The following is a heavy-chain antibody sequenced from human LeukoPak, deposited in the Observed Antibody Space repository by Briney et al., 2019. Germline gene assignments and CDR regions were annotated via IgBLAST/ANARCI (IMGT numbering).Heavy chain of an antibody. CDR3: ARDYKYQLLSTGVNWFDP. CDR1: GYTFTSYG. V-gene: IGHV1-18*01. D-gene: IGHD2-2*01. J-gene: IGHJ5*02. CDR2: ISAYNGNT. Sequence: ASVKVSCKASGYTFTSYGISWVRQAPGQGLEWMGWISAYNGNTNYAQKLQGRVTMTTDTSTSTAYMELRSLRSDDTAVYYCARDYKYQLLSTGVNWFDPWGQGTLVTVSS.